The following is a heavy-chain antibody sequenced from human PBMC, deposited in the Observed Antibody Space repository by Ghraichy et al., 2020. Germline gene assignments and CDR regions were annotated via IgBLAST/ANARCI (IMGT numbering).Heavy chain of an antibody. Sequence: SETLSLTCTVSGFSVSTGGFVWAWVRQHPGKGLEWIGNIFYSGRTFSFHNPSLKSRLTLSVDTSKNQFSLKLDSVTAADTAVYYCARVGSTASYHLDVWGQGSLGTVSS. CDR3: ARVGSTASYHLDV. CDR1: GFSVSTGGFV. J-gene: IGHJ4*02. V-gene: IGHV4-31*03. CDR2: IFYSGRT. D-gene: IGHD1-14*01.